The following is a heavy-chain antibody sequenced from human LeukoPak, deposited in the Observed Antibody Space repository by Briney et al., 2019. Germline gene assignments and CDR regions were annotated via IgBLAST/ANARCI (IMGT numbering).Heavy chain of an antibody. CDR1: GFTFSSYA. Sequence: GGSLRLSCAASGFTFSSYAMSWVRQAPGKGLEWVSAISGSGGSTYYADSVKGRFTISRDNSKNTLYLQMSSLRAEDTAVYYRAKGGIDHYDILTGYSDYWGQGTLVTVSS. CDR3: AKGGIDHYDILTGYSDY. J-gene: IGHJ4*02. CDR2: ISGSGGST. D-gene: IGHD3-9*01. V-gene: IGHV3-23*01.